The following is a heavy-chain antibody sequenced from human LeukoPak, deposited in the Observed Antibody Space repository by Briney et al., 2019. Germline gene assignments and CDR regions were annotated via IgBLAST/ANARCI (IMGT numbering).Heavy chain of an antibody. CDR1: GGSISSSSYY. CDR3: ARQGFGGSLFIDY. CDR2: IYYSGST. V-gene: IGHV4-39*01. Sequence: SETLSLTCTVSGGSISSSSYYWGWIRQPPGKGLEWIGSIYYSGSTYYDPSLKSRVTISVDTSKNQFSLKLSSVTAADTAVYYCARQGFGGSLFIDYWGQGTLVTVSS. J-gene: IGHJ4*02. D-gene: IGHD3-10*01.